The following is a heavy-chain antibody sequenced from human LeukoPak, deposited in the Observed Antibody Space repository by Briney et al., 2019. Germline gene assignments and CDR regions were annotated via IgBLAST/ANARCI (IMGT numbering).Heavy chain of an antibody. Sequence: GGSLRLSCAASGFTFRGYTMCWVRQAPGKGLEWVSVISGSGGTIYYADSVKGRFTISRDNSKNTLYLQMNSLRAEDTAVYYCAKDGGRWLQFFDYWGQGTLVTVSS. J-gene: IGHJ4*02. CDR3: AKDGGRWLQFFDY. V-gene: IGHV3-23*01. D-gene: IGHD5-24*01. CDR1: GFTFRGYT. CDR2: ISGSGGTI.